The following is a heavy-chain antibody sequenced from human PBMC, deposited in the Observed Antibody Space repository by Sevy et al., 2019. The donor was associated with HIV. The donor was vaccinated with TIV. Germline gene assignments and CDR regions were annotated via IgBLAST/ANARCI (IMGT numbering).Heavy chain of an antibody. Sequence: ASVKVSCKASGYTFTGYYMHWVRQAPGQGLEWMGWINPYSGGTNYAQKFKGRVTMTRDTSISTAYMELSSLRSDDTAVYYCARDPEYYDFWSGYYTGWFDPWGQGTLVTVSS. CDR1: GYTFTGYY. CDR3: ARDPEYYDFWSGYYTGWFDP. D-gene: IGHD3-3*01. CDR2: INPYSGGT. J-gene: IGHJ5*02. V-gene: IGHV1-2*02.